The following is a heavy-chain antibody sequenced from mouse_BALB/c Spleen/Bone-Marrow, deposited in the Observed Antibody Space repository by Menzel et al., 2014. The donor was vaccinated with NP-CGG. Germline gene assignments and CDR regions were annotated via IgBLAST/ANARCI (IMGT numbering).Heavy chain of an antibody. CDR2: INPSTGYT. D-gene: IGHD1-1*01. Sequence: VKLQESGAELAKPGASVKMSCKASGYTFTNYWMHWVKQRPGQGLEWTGYINPSTGYTEYNQKFKDKATLTADKSSSTAYMQLSSLTSEDSAVYYCARIYYYGRDYWGQGTTLTVSS. CDR1: GYTFTNYW. CDR3: ARIYYYGRDY. J-gene: IGHJ2*01. V-gene: IGHV1-7*01.